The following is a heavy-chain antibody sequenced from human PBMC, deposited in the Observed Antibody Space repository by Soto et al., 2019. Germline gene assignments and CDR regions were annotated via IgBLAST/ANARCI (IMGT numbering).Heavy chain of an antibody. D-gene: IGHD3-9*01. Sequence: VRQAPGQGLEWMGMIIPSLGIANYAQKFQGRVTITADKSTSTAYMELSSVTAADTAVYYCARGSYFDWLVGMDVWGQGTTVTVSS. CDR3: ARGSYFDWLVGMDV. V-gene: IGHV1-69*04. CDR2: IIPSLGIA. J-gene: IGHJ6*02.